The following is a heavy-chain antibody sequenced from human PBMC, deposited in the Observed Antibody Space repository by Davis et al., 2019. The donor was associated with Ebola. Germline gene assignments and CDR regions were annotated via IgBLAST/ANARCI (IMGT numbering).Heavy chain of an antibody. V-gene: IGHV3-21*01. J-gene: IGHJ6*04. CDR1: GFTFSSYS. Sequence: GESLKLSCAASGFTFSSYSMNWVRQAPGKGLEWVSSISSSSSYIYYADSVKGRFTISRDNAKNSLYLQMNSLRAEDTAVYYCAREKGLQFYHYGMDVWGKGTTVTVSS. D-gene: IGHD5-24*01. CDR3: AREKGLQFYHYGMDV. CDR2: ISSSSSYI.